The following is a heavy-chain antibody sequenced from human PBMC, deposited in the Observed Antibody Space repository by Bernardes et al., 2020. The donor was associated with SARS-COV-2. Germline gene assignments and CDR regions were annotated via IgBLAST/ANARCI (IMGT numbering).Heavy chain of an antibody. J-gene: IGHJ5*02. V-gene: IGHV4-34*01. Sequence: SETLSLTCAIYGGFFNDNYWNWIRQPPGKGLEWIGQINHSGNTNYNPSLKSRVTISVDTSKNQFSLKLNSVTAADTAVYYFARGYCSSTSCPPLNWFDPWGQGTLVTGSS. CDR2: INHSGNT. CDR1: GGFFNDNY. D-gene: IGHD2-2*01. CDR3: ARGYCSSTSCPPLNWFDP.